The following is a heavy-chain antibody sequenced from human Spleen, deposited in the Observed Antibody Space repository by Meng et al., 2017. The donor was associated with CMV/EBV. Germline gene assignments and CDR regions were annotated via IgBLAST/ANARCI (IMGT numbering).Heavy chain of an antibody. D-gene: IGHD5-24*01. CDR1: GFTFSSYS. CDR2: ISSSSSTI. V-gene: IGHV3-48*01. CDR3: AKGLQPWFSLVDY. J-gene: IGHJ4*02. Sequence: GGSLRLSCAASGFTFSSYSMNWVRQAPGKGLEWVSYISSSSSTIYYVDSVKGRFTISRDNSKNTLYLRMNSLRAGDTALYYCAKGLQPWFSLVDYWGQGTMVTVSS.